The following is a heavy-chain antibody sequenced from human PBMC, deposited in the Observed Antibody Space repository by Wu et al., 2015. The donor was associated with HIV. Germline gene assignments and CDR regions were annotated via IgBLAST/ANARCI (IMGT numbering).Heavy chain of an antibody. Sequence: QVQLVQSGAEVKKPGASVKVSCKASGYTLTDYYMHWVRQAPGQGLEWMGWMAPNSDVTNYAPKLQGRVTITRDTSISTAYMELSSLRSDDTAVYYXATYGPGYNWMYKWGQGTLVTGLL. V-gene: IGHV1-2*02. J-gene: IGHJ4*02. CDR1: GYTLTDYY. CDR2: MAPNSDVT. D-gene: IGHD1-20*01. CDR3: ATYGPGYNWMYK.